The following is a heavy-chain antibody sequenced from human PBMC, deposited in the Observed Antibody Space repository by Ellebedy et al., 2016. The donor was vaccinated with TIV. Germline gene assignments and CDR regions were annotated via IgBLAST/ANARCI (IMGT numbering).Heavy chain of an antibody. J-gene: IGHJ4*02. D-gene: IGHD2-15*01. Sequence: ASVKVSXXASGYTFTGYYMHWVRQAPGQGLEWMGWIDPNSGGTNYAQKFQGRVTMTRDTSISTAYMELSRLRSDDTAVYYCAREPDSEFDYWGQGTLVTVSS. CDR1: GYTFTGYY. CDR3: AREPDSEFDY. CDR2: IDPNSGGT. V-gene: IGHV1-2*02.